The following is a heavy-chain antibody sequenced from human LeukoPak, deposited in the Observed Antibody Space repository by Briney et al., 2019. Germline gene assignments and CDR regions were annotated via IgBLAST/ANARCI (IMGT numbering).Heavy chain of an antibody. CDR2: VDSSGGRT. J-gene: IGHJ4*02. V-gene: IGHV3-23*01. CDR3: ARNLNSGSYYYFDY. Sequence: GGSLRLSCGASGFLFSSYAMTWVRQAPGRGLEWVSAVDSSGGRTYYADSARGRLTISRDNSKNTLYLEMKSLSAEDTALYYCARNLNSGSYYYFDYWGQGAQVTVCS. CDR1: GFLFSSYA. D-gene: IGHD1-26*01.